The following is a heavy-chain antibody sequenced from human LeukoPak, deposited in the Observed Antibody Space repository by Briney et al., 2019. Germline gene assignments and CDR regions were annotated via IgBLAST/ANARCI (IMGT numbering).Heavy chain of an antibody. Sequence: RGSLRLSCAAPGFTFRDYYMCSIRQAPGRGLEWVSYINKRTSTIYYADSVKGQFTISRDNAKNTLYLQMNSLRAEDTAVYYCARVKGMYATDYWGQGTLVTVSS. CDR2: INKRTSTI. D-gene: IGHD2-8*01. CDR1: GFTFRDYY. V-gene: IGHV3-11*01. J-gene: IGHJ4*02. CDR3: ARVKGMYATDY.